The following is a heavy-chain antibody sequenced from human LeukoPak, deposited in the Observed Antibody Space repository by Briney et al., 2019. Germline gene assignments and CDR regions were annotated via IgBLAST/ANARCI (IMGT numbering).Heavy chain of an antibody. V-gene: IGHV1-2*02. CDR1: GYTFTGYY. J-gene: IGHJ4*02. CDR3: ARGGGGYYEHAAY. CDR2: INPNSGGR. Sequence: ASVKVSCKASGYTFTGYYMHWVRQAPGQGLEWMGWINPNSGGRNYAQKFQGRVTMTRDTSISTAYMELSRLRSDDTAVYYCARGGGGYYEHAAYWGQGTLVTVSS. D-gene: IGHD3-22*01.